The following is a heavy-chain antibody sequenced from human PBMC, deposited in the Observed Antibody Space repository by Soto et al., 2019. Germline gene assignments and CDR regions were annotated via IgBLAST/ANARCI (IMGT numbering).Heavy chain of an antibody. J-gene: IGHJ5*02. Sequence: GGSLRLSCSASGFTFSSYAMHWVRQAPGKGLEYVSAISSNGGSTYYADSVKGRFTISRDNSKNTLYLQMSSLRAEDTAVYYCVGGYCSGGSCYEYLTWGQGTLVTVSS. D-gene: IGHD2-15*01. CDR3: VGGYCSGGSCYEYLT. V-gene: IGHV3-64D*06. CDR2: ISSNGGST. CDR1: GFTFSSYA.